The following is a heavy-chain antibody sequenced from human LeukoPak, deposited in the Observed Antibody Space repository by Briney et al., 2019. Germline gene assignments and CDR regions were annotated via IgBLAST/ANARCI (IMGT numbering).Heavy chain of an antibody. CDR3: AKDAVVVQADLYNWFDP. CDR1: GFTFNQYW. Sequence: GGSLRLSCAASGFTFNQYWMSWVRQAPGKGLEWVSAIIGSGGSTYYADSVKGRFTISRDNSKNTLYLQMNSLRDEDTAVYYCAKDAVVVQADLYNWFDPWGQGTLVTVSS. D-gene: IGHD2-2*01. V-gene: IGHV3-23*01. J-gene: IGHJ5*02. CDR2: IIGSGGST.